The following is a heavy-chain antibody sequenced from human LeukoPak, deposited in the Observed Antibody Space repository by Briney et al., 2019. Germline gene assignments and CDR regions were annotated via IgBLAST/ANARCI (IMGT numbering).Heavy chain of an antibody. CDR3: AREVVYYYDSSGYSHYYMDV. Sequence: GGSLRLSCAASGFTFSSYWMSWVRQAPGKGLEWVANIKQDGSEKYYVDSVKGRFTISRDNAKNSLYLQMNSLRAEDTALYYCAREVVYYYDSSGYSHYYMDVWGKGTTVTVSS. CDR1: GFTFSSYW. D-gene: IGHD3-22*01. J-gene: IGHJ6*03. V-gene: IGHV3-7*03. CDR2: IKQDGSEK.